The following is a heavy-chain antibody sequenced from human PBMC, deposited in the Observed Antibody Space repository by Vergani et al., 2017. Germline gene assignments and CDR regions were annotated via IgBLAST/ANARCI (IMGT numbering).Heavy chain of an antibody. CDR3: ARCRYLDGIVVVPAAPHDY. J-gene: IGHJ4*02. CDR2: INHSGST. Sequence: QVQLQQWGAGLLKPSETLSLTCAVYGGSFSGYYWSWIRQPPGKGLEWIGEINHSGSTNYNPSLKSRVTISVDTSKNQSSLKLGSVTAADTAVYDCARCRYLDGIVVVPAAPHDYWGQGTLVTVSS. CDR1: GGSFSGYY. V-gene: IGHV4-34*01. D-gene: IGHD2-2*01.